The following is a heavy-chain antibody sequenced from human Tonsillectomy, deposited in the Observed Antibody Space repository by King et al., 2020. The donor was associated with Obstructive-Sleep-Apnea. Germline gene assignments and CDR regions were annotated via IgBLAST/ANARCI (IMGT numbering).Heavy chain of an antibody. D-gene: IGHD5-12*01. J-gene: IGHJ2*01. V-gene: IGHV3-30-3*01. CDR1: GFTFSTYA. CDR2: ISYDGSSK. Sequence: VQLVESGGGVVQPGRSLRLSCVVSGFTFSTYAMHWVRQAPGKGLEWVAVISYDGSSKYYADSMKGRFTISRDNSKNTLYLQMNSLRAEDTAVYYCTRGGSMGTIGLLDGYFDLWGRGSLVTVSS. CDR3: TRGGSMGTIGLLDGYFDL.